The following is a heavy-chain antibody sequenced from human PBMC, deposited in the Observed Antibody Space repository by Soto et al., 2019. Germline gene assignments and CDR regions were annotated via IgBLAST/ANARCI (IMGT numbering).Heavy chain of an antibody. Sequence: PSETLSLPCAVYGGSFSGYYWSWIRQPPGKGLEWIGEINHSGSTNYNPSLKSRVTISVDTSKNQFSLKLSSVTAADTAVYYCARGVIAAAGLSTTVMFDYWGQGTLVTVSS. CDR2: INHSGST. D-gene: IGHD6-13*01. CDR1: GGSFSGYY. J-gene: IGHJ4*02. CDR3: ARGVIAAAGLSTTVMFDY. V-gene: IGHV4-34*01.